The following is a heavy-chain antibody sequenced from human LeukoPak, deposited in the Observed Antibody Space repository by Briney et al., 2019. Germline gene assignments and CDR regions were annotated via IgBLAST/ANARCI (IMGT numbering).Heavy chain of an antibody. D-gene: IGHD2-21*01. CDR3: AREGAIRDCFDY. J-gene: IGHJ4*02. V-gene: IGHV1-69*13. Sequence: SVKVSCKASGGTFSSYAISWVRQAPGQGLEWMGGIIPIFGTANYAQKFQGRVTITADESTSTAYMELSSLRSEDTAVYYCAREGAIRDCFDYWGQGTLVTVSS. CDR2: IIPIFGTA. CDR1: GGTFSSYA.